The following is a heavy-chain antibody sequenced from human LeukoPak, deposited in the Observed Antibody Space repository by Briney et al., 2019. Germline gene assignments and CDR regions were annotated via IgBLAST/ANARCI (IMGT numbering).Heavy chain of an antibody. CDR2: INAGNGNT. CDR1: GYTFTSYA. J-gene: IGHJ5*02. V-gene: IGHV1-3*01. CDR3: ARDGITMVRGVIGYNWFDP. D-gene: IGHD3-10*01. Sequence: ASVKVSCKASGYTFTSYAMHWVRQAPGQRLEWMGWINAGNGNTKYSQKFQGRVTITRDTSASTAYMELSSLRSEDTAVYYCARDGITMVRGVIGYNWFDPWGQGTLVTVSS.